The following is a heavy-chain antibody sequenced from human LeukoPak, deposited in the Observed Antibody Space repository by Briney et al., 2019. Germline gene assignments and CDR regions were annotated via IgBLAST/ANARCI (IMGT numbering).Heavy chain of an antibody. CDR1: GITLSSYD. CDR3: AKDRGVWAFDI. D-gene: IGHD3-10*01. Sequence: PGRSLRLSCAASGITLSSYDMHWVRQAPGKALEWVAVISYDGSNKDCADSVKGRFTISRDNSKNTLHLQMNSLRAEDTAVYYCAKDRGVWAFDIWGQGTMVTVSS. V-gene: IGHV3-30-3*01. CDR2: ISYDGSNK. J-gene: IGHJ3*02.